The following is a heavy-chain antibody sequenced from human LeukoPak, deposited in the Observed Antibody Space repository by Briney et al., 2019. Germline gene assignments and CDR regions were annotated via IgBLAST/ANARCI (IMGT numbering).Heavy chain of an antibody. CDR3: TKDLTNSWTIDY. Sequence: GGSLRLSCAASGFTFNNYFMHWVRRAPGKGLEWVAAVSFDGTNKYYADSVKGRFTISRDNSKNMLYLQMNSLRGEDTAVYYCTKDLTNSWTIDYWGQGTLITVSS. CDR2: VSFDGTNK. V-gene: IGHV3-30*04. D-gene: IGHD6-13*01. CDR1: GFTFNNYF. J-gene: IGHJ4*02.